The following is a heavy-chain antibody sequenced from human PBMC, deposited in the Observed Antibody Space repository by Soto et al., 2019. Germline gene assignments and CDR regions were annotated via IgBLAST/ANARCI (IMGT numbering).Heavy chain of an antibody. D-gene: IGHD3-10*01. V-gene: IGHV3-9*01. CDR2: ISWNSGRI. CDR1: GFTFDDYG. Sequence: EVQLVQYGGGWVQPGRSLRLSCGASGFTFDDYGLHWVRQAPGKGLEGVSRISWNSGRIGYADSVKGRFTISRDNVKNSLYLQMNSLRAEDTALYYCARSGEFSASDYFGFWGQGTLVTVSS. CDR3: ARSGEFSASDYFGF. J-gene: IGHJ4*02.